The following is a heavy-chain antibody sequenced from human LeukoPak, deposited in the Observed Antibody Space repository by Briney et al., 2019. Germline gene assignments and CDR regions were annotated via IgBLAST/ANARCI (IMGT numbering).Heavy chain of an antibody. CDR1: GGTFSSYA. V-gene: IGHV1-69*01. CDR3: ANCPTYYYDSSGPILEYFDY. J-gene: IGHJ4*02. D-gene: IGHD3-22*01. Sequence: SVKVSCKASGGTFSSYAISWVRQAPGQGLEWMGGIIPIFGTANYAQKFQGRVTITADESTSTAYMELSSLRSEDTAVYYCANCPTYYYDSSGPILEYFDYWGQGTLVTVSS. CDR2: IIPIFGTA.